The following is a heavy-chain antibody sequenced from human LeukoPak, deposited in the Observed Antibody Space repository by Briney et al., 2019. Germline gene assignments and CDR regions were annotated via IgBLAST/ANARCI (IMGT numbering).Heavy chain of an antibody. CDR3: AKHYSGSSWGRYFDS. D-gene: IGHD1-26*01. J-gene: IGHJ4*02. CDR1: GFTFSSYV. Sequence: GGSLRLSCAASGFTFSSYVMSWVRQAPGKGLEWVSAIGGSGGGTYYADSVKGRFTISRDNSKNTLYLQMNSLRAEDTAVYYCAKHYSGSSWGRYFDSWGQGTLVTVSS. CDR2: IGGSGGGT. V-gene: IGHV3-23*01.